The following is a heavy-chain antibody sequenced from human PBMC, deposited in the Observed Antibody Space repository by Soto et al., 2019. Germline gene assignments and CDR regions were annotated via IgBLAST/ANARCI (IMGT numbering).Heavy chain of an antibody. CDR3: AAGEASSRNLAPYYLDF. D-gene: IGHD6-13*01. J-gene: IGHJ4*02. Sequence: ECLCLSGPVSGGSMLRYFWAWIRPPAGKGLEWIGYIHYSGTTSFFPSYNPSLRSRVTISEDTSKNQFSLKLFSVTTADTAVYSCAAGEASSRNLAPYYLDFWGQGTLVTVYS. CDR1: GGSMLRYF. V-gene: IGHV4-59*01. CDR2: IHYSGTT.